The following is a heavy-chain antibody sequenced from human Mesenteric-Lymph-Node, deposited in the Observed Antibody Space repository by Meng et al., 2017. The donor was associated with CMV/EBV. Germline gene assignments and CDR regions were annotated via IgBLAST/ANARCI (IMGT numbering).Heavy chain of an antibody. Sequence: GESLKISCKGSGYTFTNYWIGWVRQMPGKGLEWMGIIYPGDSDTRYSPSFQGQVTISADKSISTAYLQWSTLKASDTAMYYCARHGLGGCFGGRCFTSFYYYGMDVWGQGTTVTVSS. V-gene: IGHV5-51*01. D-gene: IGHD2-15*01. CDR1: GYTFTNYW. CDR3: ARHGLGGCFGGRCFTSFYYYGMDV. J-gene: IGHJ6*02. CDR2: IYPGDSDT.